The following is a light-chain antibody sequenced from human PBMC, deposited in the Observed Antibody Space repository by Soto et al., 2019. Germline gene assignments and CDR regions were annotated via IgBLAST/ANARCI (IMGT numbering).Light chain of an antibody. CDR1: QSVSSN. J-gene: IGKJ1*01. CDR2: GAS. Sequence: EIVMTQSPATLSVSPGERATLSCRASQSVSSNLAWYQQKPGQAPRLLIYGASTRATGIPVRFSGSGSGTEFTLTISSLQSEDFALYYAQQYNNWHTWTLGQGTKVDIK. V-gene: IGKV3-15*01. CDR3: QQYNNWHTWT.